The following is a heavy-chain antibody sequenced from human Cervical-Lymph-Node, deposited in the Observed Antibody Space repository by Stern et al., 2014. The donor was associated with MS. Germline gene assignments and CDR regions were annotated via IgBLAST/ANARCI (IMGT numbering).Heavy chain of an antibody. D-gene: IGHD6-19*01. CDR1: GFTFTDNW. CDR2: IFPDDSDT. V-gene: IGHV5-51*01. CDR3: ARQQRGSGFLFDF. J-gene: IGHJ4*02. Sequence: VQLVQSAAEVKKPGESLKISCKGSGFTFTDNWIGWVRQMPGKGLEWMGIIFPDDSDTRYSPSFQGQVTMSADKSMSTVYLQWSSLKASDSAMYYCARQQRGSGFLFDFWGQGTLVTVAS.